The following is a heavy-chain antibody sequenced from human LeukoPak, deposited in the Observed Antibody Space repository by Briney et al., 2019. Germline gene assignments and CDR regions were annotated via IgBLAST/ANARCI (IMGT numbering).Heavy chain of an antibody. V-gene: IGHV4-38-2*02. D-gene: IGHD4-23*01. J-gene: IGHJ4*02. CDR1: GDSISNGYY. CDR2: IYHTGST. Sequence: SETLSLTCTVSGDSISNGYYWGWIRQPPGKGLEWIGSIYHTGSTYYNPSLKSRVIISVDTSKSQFSLKLSSVTAADTAVYYCARGRSGYGGNSGIASCDYWGQGTLVTVSS. CDR3: ARGRSGYGGNSGIASCDY.